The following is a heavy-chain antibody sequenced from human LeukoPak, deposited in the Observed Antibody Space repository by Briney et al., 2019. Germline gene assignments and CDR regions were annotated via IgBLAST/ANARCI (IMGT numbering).Heavy chain of an antibody. Sequence: PGGSLRLSCAASGFTFSTYTMNWVRQAPGKGLEWVSYICGSTSYTYYADSVKGRFTISRDNAKNSLYLQMNSLRAEDTAVYYCASVRQPYAFDIWGQGTMVTVSS. CDR3: ASVRQPYAFDI. D-gene: IGHD6-13*01. CDR1: GFTFSTYT. J-gene: IGHJ3*02. V-gene: IGHV3-21*06. CDR2: ICGSTSYT.